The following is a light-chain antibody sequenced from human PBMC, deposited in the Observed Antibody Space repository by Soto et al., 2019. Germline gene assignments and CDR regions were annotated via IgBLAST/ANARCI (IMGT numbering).Light chain of an antibody. CDR3: QHYNNYSLT. V-gene: IGKV1-5*03. CDR2: KAS. CDR1: QSISSW. Sequence: DIQMTQSPSTLSASVGDRITITCRASQSISSWLAWYQQKPGKAPKLLIYKASNLESGVPSRFSGSGSGTDFNLTISSVQPDYFVTYFCQHYNNYSLTFSVGTKVEVK. J-gene: IGKJ4*01.